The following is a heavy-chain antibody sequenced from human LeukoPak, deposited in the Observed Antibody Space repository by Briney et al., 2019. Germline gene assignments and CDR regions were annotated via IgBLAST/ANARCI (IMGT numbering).Heavy chain of an antibody. D-gene: IGHD1-26*01. Sequence: GGSLRLSCAASGFTFTTYAMSWVRQAPGKGLEWVSAISGRGGITYYADSVKGRFTISRDNSKNTLYLQMNSLRAEDTAVYYCARDRLLIVGATYYYYGMDVWGQGTTVTVSS. V-gene: IGHV3-23*01. CDR1: GFTFTTYA. CDR3: ARDRLLIVGATYYYYGMDV. J-gene: IGHJ6*02. CDR2: ISGRGGIT.